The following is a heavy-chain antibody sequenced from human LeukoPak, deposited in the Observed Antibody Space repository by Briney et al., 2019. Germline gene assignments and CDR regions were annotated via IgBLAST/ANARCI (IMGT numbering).Heavy chain of an antibody. V-gene: IGHV3-30*04. J-gene: IGHJ4*02. Sequence: QPGRSLRLSCAASGFTFSSYAMHWVRQAPGKGLEWVAVISYDGSNKYYADSVKGRFTISRDNSKNTLYLQMNSLRAEDTAVYYCARDHGGYLDYWGQGTLVTVSS. CDR3: ARDHGGYLDY. CDR2: ISYDGSNK. CDR1: GFTFSSYA. D-gene: IGHD3-10*01.